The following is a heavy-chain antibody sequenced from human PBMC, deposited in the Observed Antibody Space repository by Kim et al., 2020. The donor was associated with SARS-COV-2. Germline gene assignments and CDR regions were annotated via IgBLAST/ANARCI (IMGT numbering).Heavy chain of an antibody. Sequence: GGSLRLSCAASGFTFGSYAMSWVRQAPGKGLEWVAHIVGSGERTSYADSVKGRLTISRDNSGNTLFLQMNSLRAEDTAVYYCAKGTTFYFDSSGYYLNSWGQGSLVTVSS. CDR2: IVGSGERT. CDR3: AKGTTFYFDSSGYYLNS. D-gene: IGHD3-22*01. CDR1: GFTFGSYA. J-gene: IGHJ4*02. V-gene: IGHV3-23*01.